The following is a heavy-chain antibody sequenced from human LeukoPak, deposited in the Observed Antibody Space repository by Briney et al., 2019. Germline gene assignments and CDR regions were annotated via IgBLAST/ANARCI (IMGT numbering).Heavy chain of an antibody. CDR2: INPSGGST. V-gene: IGHV1-46*01. J-gene: IGHJ4*02. D-gene: IGHD5-12*01. Sequence: EAPVKVSCKASGYTFTSYYMHWVRQAPGQGLEWMGIINPSGGSTSYAQKFQGRVTMTRDTSTSTVYMELSSLRSEDTAVYYCARESGGYPHGYWGQGTLVTVSS. CDR3: ARESGGYPHGY. CDR1: GYTFTSYY.